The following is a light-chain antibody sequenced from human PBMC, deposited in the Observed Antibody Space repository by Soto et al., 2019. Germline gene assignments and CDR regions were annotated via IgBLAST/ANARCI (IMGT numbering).Light chain of an antibody. J-gene: IGLJ2*01. CDR2: EVS. V-gene: IGLV2-14*01. CDR3: SSYTSGSTLVL. Sequence: QSALTQPASVSGSPGQSITISCTGTSSDVGGYKYVSWYQQHPGKAPKLMIYEVSTRPSGVSNRFSGSKSGNTASLTISGHQAEDEADYYFSSYTSGSTLVLFGGGTKLTVL. CDR1: SSDVGGYKY.